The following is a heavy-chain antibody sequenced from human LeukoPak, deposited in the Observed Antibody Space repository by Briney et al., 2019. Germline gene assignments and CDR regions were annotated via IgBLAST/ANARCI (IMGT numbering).Heavy chain of an antibody. CDR3: AKTPYSGSYYACLDY. V-gene: IGHV3-30-3*01. J-gene: IGHJ4*02. CDR1: GFTFSSYA. Sequence: SGGSLRLSCAASGFTFSSYAMHWVRQAPGKGLEWVAVISYDGSNKYYADSVKGRFSISRDNSKNTLHLQMNSLRAEDTAVYYCAKTPYSGSYYACLDYWGQGTLVTVSS. D-gene: IGHD1-26*01. CDR2: ISYDGSNK.